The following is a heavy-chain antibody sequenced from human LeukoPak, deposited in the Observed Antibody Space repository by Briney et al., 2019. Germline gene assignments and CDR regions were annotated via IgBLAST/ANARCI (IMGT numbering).Heavy chain of an antibody. V-gene: IGHV1-46*01. D-gene: IGHD1-26*01. CDR1: GYSFTSYD. CDR3: ARDSTGSYDH. CDR2: IDPSGGST. Sequence: ASVKVSCKASGYSFTSYDIKWLRQAPGQGLEWMGIIDPSGGSTGYAPKFQGRVIMTRDTSTSTVSMDLSSLRSEDTAVYYCARDSTGSYDHWGQGTLVTVYS. J-gene: IGHJ1*01.